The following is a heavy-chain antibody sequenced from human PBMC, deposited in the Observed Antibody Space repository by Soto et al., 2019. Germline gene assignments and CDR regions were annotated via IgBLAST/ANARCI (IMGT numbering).Heavy chain of an antibody. D-gene: IGHD3-16*01. V-gene: IGHV4-34*01. Sequence: QVQLQQWGAGLWKPSETLSLTCAVSDGSFSDYYWSWIRQPPGKGLEWIGEINLGGSTNYNASLTSRVTISLDSPKKQFSLKLNSVTAADTAVYYCAGLNLANDAFDIWGQGTMVTVYS. CDR2: INLGGST. CDR3: AGLNLANDAFDI. CDR1: DGSFSDYY. J-gene: IGHJ3*02.